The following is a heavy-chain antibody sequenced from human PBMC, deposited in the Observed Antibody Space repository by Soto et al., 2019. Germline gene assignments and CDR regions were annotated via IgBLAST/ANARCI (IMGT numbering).Heavy chain of an antibody. J-gene: IGHJ4*02. V-gene: IGHV4-59*01. CDR1: GGSISSYY. CDR2: IYYSGST. D-gene: IGHD1-26*01. CDR3: ARGGSYYHYFDY. Sequence: SETLSLTCTVSGGSISSYYWSWIRQPPGKGLEWIGYIYYSGSTNYNPSLKSRVTISVDTSKNQFSLKLSSVTAADTAVYYCARGGSYYHYFDYWGQGTLVTGLL.